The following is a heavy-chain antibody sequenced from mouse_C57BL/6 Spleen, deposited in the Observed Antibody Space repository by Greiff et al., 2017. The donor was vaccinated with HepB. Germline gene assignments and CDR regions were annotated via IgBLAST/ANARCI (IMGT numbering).Heavy chain of an antibody. V-gene: IGHV14-3*01. CDR1: GFNIKNTY. J-gene: IGHJ2*01. Sequence: VQLKQSVAELVRPGASVKLSCTASGFNIKNTYMHWVKQRPEQGLEWIGRIDPANGNTKYAPKFQGKATITADTSSNTAYLQLSSLTSEDTAIYYCAPSITTVVATNYFDYWGQGTTLTVSS. CDR3: APSITTVVATNYFDY. D-gene: IGHD1-1*01. CDR2: IDPANGNT.